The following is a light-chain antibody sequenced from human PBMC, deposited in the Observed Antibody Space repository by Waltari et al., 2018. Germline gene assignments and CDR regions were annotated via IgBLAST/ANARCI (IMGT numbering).Light chain of an antibody. CDR2: DVS. V-gene: IGKV1-33*01. CDR3: QQYDNLVT. Sequence: DIQMTQSPSSLSASVGDRVTITCQASQAINNHLNWYQQKPGKAPELLIYDVSKLETGVPSRFGGSESGTDFSFTISSLQPEDSATYYCQQYDNLVTFGGGTRV. CDR1: QAINNH. J-gene: IGKJ4*01.